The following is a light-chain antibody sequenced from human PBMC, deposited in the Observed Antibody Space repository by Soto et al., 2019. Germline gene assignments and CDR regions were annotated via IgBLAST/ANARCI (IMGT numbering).Light chain of an antibody. CDR2: DVS. V-gene: IGLV2-14*01. CDR1: SSDVGSFNF. CDR3: SSHTSSSTLRHV. Sequence: QSALTRPASVSGSPGQSITISCTGTSSDVGSFNFVSWYQQRPGKAPKLMIYDVSNRPSGVSNRFSGSKSGNTASLTISGLQAEDEAYYYCSSHTSSSTLRHVFGTGTKLTVL. J-gene: IGLJ1*01.